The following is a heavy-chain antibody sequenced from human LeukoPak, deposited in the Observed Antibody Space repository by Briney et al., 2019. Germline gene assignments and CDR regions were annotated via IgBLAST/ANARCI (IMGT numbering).Heavy chain of an antibody. J-gene: IGHJ4*02. CDR2: ISSSSSYI. V-gene: IGHV3-21*01. CDR1: GFTFSGYS. CDR3: ARVDYYDSSPDY. D-gene: IGHD3-22*01. Sequence: GGSLRLSCTASGFTFSGYSMNWIRQAPGKGLEWVSSISSSSSYIYYADSVKGRFTISRDNAKNSLYLQMNSLRAEDTAVYYCARVDYYDSSPDYWGQGTLVTVSS.